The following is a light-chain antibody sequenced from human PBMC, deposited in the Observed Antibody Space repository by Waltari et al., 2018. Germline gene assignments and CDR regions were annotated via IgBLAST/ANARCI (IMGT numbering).Light chain of an antibody. V-gene: IGKV3-11*01. J-gene: IGKJ4*01. CDR2: DTS. CDR3: QQRRNWPLT. CDR1: QSVYMY. Sequence: EIVLTQSPATLSLSPGERATLSCRASQSVYMYLACHKPRPGQAPRLLIYDTSNRATDIPARFSGSGSETDFSLTISSLEPEDFAVYYCQQRRNWPLTFGGGTKVEIK.